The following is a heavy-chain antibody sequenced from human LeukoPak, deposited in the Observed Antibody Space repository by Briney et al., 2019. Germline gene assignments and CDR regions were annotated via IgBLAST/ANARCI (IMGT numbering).Heavy chain of an antibody. J-gene: IGHJ3*02. D-gene: IGHD2-2*01. V-gene: IGHV3-9*01. Sequence: GGSLRLSCAASGFTFDDYAMHWVRQAPGKGLEWVSGISWNSGSIGYADSVKGRFTISRDNAKNSLYLQMNSLRAEDTALYYCAKDMYQLLSGDAFDIWGQGTMVTVSS. CDR3: AKDMYQLLSGDAFDI. CDR1: GFTFDDYA. CDR2: ISWNSGSI.